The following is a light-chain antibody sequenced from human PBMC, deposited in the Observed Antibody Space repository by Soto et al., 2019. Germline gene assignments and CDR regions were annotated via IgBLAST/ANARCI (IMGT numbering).Light chain of an antibody. J-gene: IGKJ2*01. V-gene: IGKV3-11*01. CDR2: DAS. Sequence: EIVLTQSPATLSLSPGERATLSCRASQSVTSYLAWYQQKPGQAPRLLIYDASNRATGIPARFSGSGSGTDFTLTISSLEPEDFAVYYCQQRSNWLMYTFGQGTKLHIK. CDR3: QQRSNWLMYT. CDR1: QSVTSY.